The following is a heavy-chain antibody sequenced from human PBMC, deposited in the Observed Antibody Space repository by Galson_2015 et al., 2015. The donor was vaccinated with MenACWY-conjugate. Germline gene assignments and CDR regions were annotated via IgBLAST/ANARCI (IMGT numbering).Heavy chain of an antibody. Sequence: SLRLSCAASGFTFSDYYMSWIRRAPGKGLEWVAYISSGHIYSNHADSVKGRFTISRDNAKNSLFLQMNSLRAEDTAVYFCARTPRSYSGYTFEKWGQGTLVTVSS. J-gene: IGHJ4*02. CDR3: ARTPRSYSGYTFEK. CDR1: GFTFSDYY. V-gene: IGHV3-11*06. D-gene: IGHD5-12*01. CDR2: ISSGHIYS.